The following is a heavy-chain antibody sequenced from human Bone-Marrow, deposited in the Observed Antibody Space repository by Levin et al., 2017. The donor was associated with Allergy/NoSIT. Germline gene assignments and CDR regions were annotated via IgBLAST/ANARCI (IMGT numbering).Heavy chain of an antibody. CDR1: GDSVSSTTSY. D-gene: IGHD3-3*01. CDR3: AKHEGGSYWYGMEV. CDR2: VYYTGST. V-gene: IGHV4-39*01. J-gene: IGHJ6*02. Sequence: KPSETLSLTCTVSGDSVSSTTSYWGWLRQSPGKGLEWIGGVYYTGSTYYNPSLKSRVTVSVDTSNNQFSLNLSSVTAADTAVYYCAKHEGGSYWYGMEVWGQGTTVTVSS.